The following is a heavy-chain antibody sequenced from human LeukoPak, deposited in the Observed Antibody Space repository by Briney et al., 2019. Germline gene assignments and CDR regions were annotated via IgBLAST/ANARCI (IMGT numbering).Heavy chain of an antibody. CDR1: GASISSGSYY. D-gene: IGHD3-3*01. J-gene: IGHJ5*02. CDR3: ARDRYYDFWSGYYTAWFDP. CDR2: IYTSGST. V-gene: IGHV4-61*02. Sequence: MPSETLSLTCTVSGASISSGSYYWSWIRQPAGKGLEWIGRIYTSGSTNYNPSLKSRVTISVDTSKNQFSLKLSSVTAADTAVYYCARDRYYDFWSGYYTAWFDPWGQGTLVTVSS.